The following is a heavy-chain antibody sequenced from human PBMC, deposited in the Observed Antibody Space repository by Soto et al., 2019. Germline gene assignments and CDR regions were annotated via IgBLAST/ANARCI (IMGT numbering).Heavy chain of an antibody. Sequence: PGVSLRLSCAASGFTFSSYAMSWVRQAPGKGLEWVSAISGSGGSTYYADSVKGRFTISRDNSKNTLYLQMNSLRAEDTAVYYYAASGDYDASEIDYWGQGALVTVSS. CDR1: GFTFSSYA. CDR2: ISGSGGST. CDR3: AASGDYDASEIDY. D-gene: IGHD4-17*01. J-gene: IGHJ4*02. V-gene: IGHV3-23*01.